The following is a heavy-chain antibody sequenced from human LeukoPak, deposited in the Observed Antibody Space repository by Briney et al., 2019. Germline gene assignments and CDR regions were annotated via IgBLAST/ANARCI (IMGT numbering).Heavy chain of an antibody. CDR3: AREREDIKLMLYAYYFDY. V-gene: IGHV4-4*07. CDR1: GGSISSYY. D-gene: IGHD2-8*01. CDR2: IYSTGST. J-gene: IGHJ4*02. Sequence: SETLSLTCTVSGGSISSYYWSWIRPPAGKGLEWIGRIYSTGSTNYNPSLKSRVTMSVDTSKNQFSLRLRSVTAADTAVYYCAREREDIKLMLYAYYFDYWGQGTLVTVSS.